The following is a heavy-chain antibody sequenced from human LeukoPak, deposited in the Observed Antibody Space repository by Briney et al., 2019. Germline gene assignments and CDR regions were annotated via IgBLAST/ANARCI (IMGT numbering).Heavy chain of an antibody. CDR1: GGSISSSSYY. J-gene: IGHJ4*02. D-gene: IGHD6-13*01. CDR3: ARATGSLTGVGY. Sequence: SETLSLTCPVSGGSISSSSYYWGWIRQPPGKGLEWIGSIYYSGSTYYNPSLKSRVTISVDTSKNQFSLRLSSVTAADTAVYYCARATGSLTGVGYWGQGTLVTVSS. V-gene: IGHV4-39*07. CDR2: IYYSGST.